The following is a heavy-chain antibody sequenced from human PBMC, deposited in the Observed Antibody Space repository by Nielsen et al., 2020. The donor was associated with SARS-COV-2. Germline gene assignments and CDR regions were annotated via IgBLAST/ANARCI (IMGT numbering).Heavy chain of an antibody. V-gene: IGHV3-23*01. CDR1: GFTFSSYA. CDR2: ISGSGGST. J-gene: IGHJ6*02. D-gene: IGHD1-1*01. CDR3: AKGGAGTTPMDV. Sequence: GESLKISCAASGFTFSSYAMSWVRQAPGKGLEWVSAISGSGGSTYYADSVKGRFTISRDNSKNTLYLQMNSLRAEDTAVYYCAKGGAGTTPMDVWGQGTTVTVSS.